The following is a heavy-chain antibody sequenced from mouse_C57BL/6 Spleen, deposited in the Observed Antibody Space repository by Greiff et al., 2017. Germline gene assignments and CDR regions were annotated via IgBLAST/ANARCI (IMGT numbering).Heavy chain of an antibody. V-gene: IGHV5-4*01. J-gene: IGHJ4*01. CDR2: ISDGGSYT. D-gene: IGHD2-5*01. CDR1: GFTFSSYA. CDR3: AREGDYSNPYAMDY. Sequence: DVMLVESGGGLVKPGGSLKLSCAASGFTFSSYAMSWVRQTPEKRLEWVATISDGGSYTYYPDNVKGRFTISRDNAKNNLYLQMSHLKSEDTAMYYCAREGDYSNPYAMDYWGQGTSVTVSS.